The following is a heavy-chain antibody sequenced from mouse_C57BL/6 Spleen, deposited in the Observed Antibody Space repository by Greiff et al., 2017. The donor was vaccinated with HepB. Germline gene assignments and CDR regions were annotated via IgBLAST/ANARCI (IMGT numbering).Heavy chain of an antibody. J-gene: IGHJ1*03. D-gene: IGHD2-4*01. V-gene: IGHV7-1*01. CDR1: GFTFSDFY. CDR3: ARGDDYDRYFDV. Sequence: EVQRVESGGGLVQSGRSLRLSCATSGFTFSDFYMEWVRQAPGKGLEWIAASRNKANDYTTEYSASVKGRFIVSRDTSQSILYLQMNALRAEDTAIYYCARGDDYDRYFDVWGTGTTVTVSS. CDR2: SRNKANDYTT.